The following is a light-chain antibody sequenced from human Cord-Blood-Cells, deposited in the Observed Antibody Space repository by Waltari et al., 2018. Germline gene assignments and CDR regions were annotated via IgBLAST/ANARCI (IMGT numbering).Light chain of an antibody. CDR1: QSISSY. CDR2: AAS. CDR3: QQSYSTPLT. J-gene: IGKJ4*01. Sequence: EIQLTQSPSCLSASVGERVTITCRASQSISSYLNWYQQKPGKAPKLLIYAASSLQSGVPSRFSGSGSGTDFTLTISSLQPEDFATYYCQQSYSTPLTFGGGTKVEIK. V-gene: IGKV1-39*01.